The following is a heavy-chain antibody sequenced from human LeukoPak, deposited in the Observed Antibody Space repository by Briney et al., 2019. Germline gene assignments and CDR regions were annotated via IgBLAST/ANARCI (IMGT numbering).Heavy chain of an antibody. D-gene: IGHD1-26*01. J-gene: IGHJ4*02. CDR2: ISYDGSNK. V-gene: IGHV3-30-3*01. CDR1: GFTFSSYA. CDR3: ARARSTTKNFDY. Sequence: PGGSLRLSCAASGFTFSSYAMPWVRQAPGKGLEWVAVISYDGSNKYYADSVKGRFTISRDNSKNTLYLQMNSLRAEDTAVYYCARARSTTKNFDYWGQGTLVTVSS.